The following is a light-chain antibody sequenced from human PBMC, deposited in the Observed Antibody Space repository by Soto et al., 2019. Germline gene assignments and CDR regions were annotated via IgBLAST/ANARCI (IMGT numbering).Light chain of an antibody. CDR1: QSVSSNY. V-gene: IGKV3-20*01. Sequence: EIVLTVCAGTLSLYPGERATLSSRASQSVSSNYLAWYQQKPGQAPRLLIYGASNRATGIPDRFSGSGSGTDFTLTITRLEPEDFAMYYCQRYDSFLTFGPGTKVDI. CDR3: QRYDSFLT. CDR2: GAS. J-gene: IGKJ3*01.